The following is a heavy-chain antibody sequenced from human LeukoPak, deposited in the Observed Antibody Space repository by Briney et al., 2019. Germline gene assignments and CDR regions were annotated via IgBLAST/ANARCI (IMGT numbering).Heavy chain of an antibody. CDR2: ISGSGGST. Sequence: PGGSLRLSCAASGFTFSSYAMSWVRQAPGKGLEWVSAISGSGGSTYYADSVKGRFTISRDNSKNTLYLQMNSLRAEDTAVYYCAKGLEWFSYVYYGMDVWGQGTTVTVSS. D-gene: IGHD3-3*01. J-gene: IGHJ6*02. CDR3: AKGLEWFSYVYYGMDV. CDR1: GFTFSSYA. V-gene: IGHV3-23*01.